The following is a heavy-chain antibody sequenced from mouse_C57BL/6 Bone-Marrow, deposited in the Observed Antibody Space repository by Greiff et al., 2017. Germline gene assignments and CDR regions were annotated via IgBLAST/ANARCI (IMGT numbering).Heavy chain of an antibody. V-gene: IGHV1-39*01. D-gene: IGHD2-5*01. CDR3: ARSGYYSNYDWYFDV. CDR2: INPNYGTT. Sequence: VQLQQSGPELVKPGASVQISCKASGYSFTDYNMNWVKQSNGKSLEWIGVINPNYGTTSYNQKFKGKATLTVDQSSSTAYMRLNSLTSEDSAVYYCARSGYYSNYDWYFDVWGTGTTVTVSS. J-gene: IGHJ1*03. CDR1: GYSFTDYN.